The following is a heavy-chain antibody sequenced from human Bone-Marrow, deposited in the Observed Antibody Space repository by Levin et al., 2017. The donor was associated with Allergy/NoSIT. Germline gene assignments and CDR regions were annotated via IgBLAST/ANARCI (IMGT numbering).Heavy chain of an antibody. CDR1: GGSINSGDPY. Sequence: SCNVSGGSINSGDPYWSWIRQPPGKGLEWIGYIYYSGSTYYNPSLKSRITISIDTSKSQFSLQLSSVTAADTAVYYCARLSLTFYDILTGYYSPIGTFDYWGQGTLVTVSS. D-gene: IGHD3-9*01. V-gene: IGHV4-30-4*01. CDR3: ARLSLTFYDILTGYYSPIGTFDY. J-gene: IGHJ4*02. CDR2: IYYSGST.